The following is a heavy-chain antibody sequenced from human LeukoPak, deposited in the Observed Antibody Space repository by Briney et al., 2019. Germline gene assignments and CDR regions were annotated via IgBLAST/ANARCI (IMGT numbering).Heavy chain of an antibody. D-gene: IGHD2-15*01. J-gene: IGHJ3*02. V-gene: IGHV3-30-3*01. CDR3: ARDLKGYCSGGSCYFDAFDI. CDR1: GFTFSSYA. CDR2: ISYDGSNK. Sequence: GGSLRLSCAASGFTFSSYAVHWVRQSPGKGLEWVAVISYDGSNKYYADSVKGRFTISRDNSKNTLYLQMNSLRAEDTAVYYCARDLKGYCSGGSCYFDAFDIWGQGTLVTVSS.